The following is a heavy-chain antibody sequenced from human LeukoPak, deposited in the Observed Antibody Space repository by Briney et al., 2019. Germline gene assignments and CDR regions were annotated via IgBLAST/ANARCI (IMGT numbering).Heavy chain of an antibody. V-gene: IGHV3-21*01. Sequence: PGRSLRLSCAGSGFTFNNHSLNWVRQAPGKGLEWVSSISSRGSYIYYADSVKGRFTVSRDNAKNSLYLQMDSLRAEDTAIYWCARDLSGFMRNDHWGQGTLVTVSS. D-gene: IGHD3-16*01. CDR3: ARDLSGFMRNDH. J-gene: IGHJ4*02. CDR1: GFTFNNHS. CDR2: ISSRGSYI.